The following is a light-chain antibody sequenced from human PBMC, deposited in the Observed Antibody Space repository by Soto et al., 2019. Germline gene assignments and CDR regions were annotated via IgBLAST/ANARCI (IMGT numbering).Light chain of an antibody. CDR3: QQSYSTPLT. CDR1: QTISSW. Sequence: DIQMTQSPSTLSGSVGDRVTITCRASQTISSWLAWYQQKPGKAPNLLIYKASTLKSGVPSRFSGSGSGTEFTLTISSLQPDDFATYYCQQSYSTPLTFGGGTK. V-gene: IGKV1-5*03. J-gene: IGKJ4*01. CDR2: KAS.